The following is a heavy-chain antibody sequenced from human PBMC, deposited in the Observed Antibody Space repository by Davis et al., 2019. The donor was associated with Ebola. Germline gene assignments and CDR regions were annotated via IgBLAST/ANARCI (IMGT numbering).Heavy chain of an antibody. Sequence: SVKVSCKASGGTFSSYAISWVRQAPGQGLEWMGGIIPIFGTANYAQKFQGRVTITADKSTSTAYMELSSLRIDDTAVYYCARGYGPKCRGGTCVNDSWGQGTLVTVSS. V-gene: IGHV1-69*06. J-gene: IGHJ4*02. D-gene: IGHD2-15*01. CDR3: ARGYGPKCRGGTCVNDS. CDR1: GGTFSSYA. CDR2: IIPIFGTA.